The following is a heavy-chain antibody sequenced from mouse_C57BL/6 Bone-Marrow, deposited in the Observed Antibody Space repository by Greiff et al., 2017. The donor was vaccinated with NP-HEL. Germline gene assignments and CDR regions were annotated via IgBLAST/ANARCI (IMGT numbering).Heavy chain of an antibody. V-gene: IGHV1-54*01. CDR2: INPGSGGT. J-gene: IGHJ3*01. Sequence: VQLQQSGAELVRPGTSVKVSCKASGYAFTYYLIEWVKQRPGQGLEWIGVINPGSGGTNYNEKFKGKATLTADKSSSTAYMQLSSLTSEDSAVYFCARGYSWFAYWGQGTLVTVSA. CDR1: GYAFTYYL. CDR3: ARGYSWFAY. D-gene: IGHD2-3*01.